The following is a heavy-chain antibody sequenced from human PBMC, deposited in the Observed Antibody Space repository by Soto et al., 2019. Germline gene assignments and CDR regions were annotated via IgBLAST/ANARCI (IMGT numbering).Heavy chain of an antibody. CDR2: IYHSGST. Sequence: WTWIRQHPGKGLEGIGYIYHSGSTYYSPSLKRRVTISVDTSENQFSLKLTSMTAADTAVYYCARGGDGFDLWGQGKMVTVSS. CDR3: ARGGDGFDL. V-gene: IGHV4-31*02. J-gene: IGHJ3*01.